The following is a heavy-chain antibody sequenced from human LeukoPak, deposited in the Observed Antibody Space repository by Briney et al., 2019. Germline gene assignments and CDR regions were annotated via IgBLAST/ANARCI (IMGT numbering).Heavy chain of an antibody. CDR3: ARIYSSGWYDY. D-gene: IGHD6-19*01. V-gene: IGHV5-51*01. Sequence: GESLKISCKGSGSRFTSYWIGWVRQMPGKGLEWMGIVYPGDSDTRYSPSFQGRVTISADKSISTAYLQWSSLKASDTAMYYCARIYSSGWYDYWGQGTLVTVSS. CDR1: GSRFTSYW. J-gene: IGHJ4*02. CDR2: VYPGDSDT.